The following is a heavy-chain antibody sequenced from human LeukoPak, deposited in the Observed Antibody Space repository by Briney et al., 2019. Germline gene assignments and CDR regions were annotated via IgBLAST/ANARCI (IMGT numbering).Heavy chain of an antibody. CDR1: GFTFSSYE. V-gene: IGHV3-48*03. CDR2: ISSSGSTI. J-gene: IGHJ4*02. CDR3: AKVTNRARWLD. Sequence: PGGSLRLSCAASGFTFSSYEMNWVRQAPGKGLEWVSYISSSGSTIYYADSVKGRFTISRDNSKNTLYLQMNSLRAEDTAVYYCAKVTNRARWLDWGQGTLVTVSS. D-gene: IGHD3-9*01.